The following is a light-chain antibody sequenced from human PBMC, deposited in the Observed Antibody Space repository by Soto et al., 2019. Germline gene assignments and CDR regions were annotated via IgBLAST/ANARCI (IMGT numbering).Light chain of an antibody. Sequence: QSVLTQPPSASGTPGQRVTISCSGSSSNIGSNHVYWYQQLPGTAPKLLIYRNNQRPSGVPDQFSGSKSGTSASLAISGLRSEDEADYYCATWXXXLXXXVFGGGTXVTV. CDR1: SSNIGSNH. J-gene: IGLJ3*02. CDR2: RNN. CDR3: ATWXXXLXXXV. V-gene: IGLV1-47*01.